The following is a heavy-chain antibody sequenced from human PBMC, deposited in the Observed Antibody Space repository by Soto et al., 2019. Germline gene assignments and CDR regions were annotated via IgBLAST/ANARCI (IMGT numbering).Heavy chain of an antibody. Sequence: ASVKVSCKASGYTFTSYGISWVRQAPGQGLEWMGWISAYNGNTNYAQKLQGRVTMTTDTSTSTAYMELRSLRSDDTAVYYCAREYSSPYHYYVMDVCGQGTTVTVSS. V-gene: IGHV1-18*01. CDR2: ISAYNGNT. CDR3: AREYSSPYHYYVMDV. CDR1: GYTFTSYG. D-gene: IGHD6-13*01. J-gene: IGHJ6*02.